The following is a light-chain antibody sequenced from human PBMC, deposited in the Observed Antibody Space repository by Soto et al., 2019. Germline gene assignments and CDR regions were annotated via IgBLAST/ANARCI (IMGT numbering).Light chain of an antibody. CDR2: DAS. CDR3: QQRSNWPPIT. V-gene: IGKV3-11*01. J-gene: IGKJ5*01. CDR1: QSVSSY. Sequence: EIVMTQSPATLSVSPGERATLSCRASQSVSSYLAWYQQKPGQAPRLLIYDASSRATGIPDRFSGSGSGTDFTLTISSLEPEDFAVYYCQQRSNWPPITFGQGTRLEIK.